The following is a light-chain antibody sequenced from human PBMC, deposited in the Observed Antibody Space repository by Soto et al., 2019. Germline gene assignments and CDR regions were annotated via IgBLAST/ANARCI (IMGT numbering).Light chain of an antibody. CDR2: EVS. J-gene: IGLJ1*01. V-gene: IGLV2-14*01. Sequence: QSALTQPASVSGSPGQSITISCTGTSSDVGGYNYVSWYQQHPGKAPKLMIFEVSSRPSGVSYRFSGSKSGNTASLTISGLHAEDEADDYCSSYSSSSTLYVFGSGTKLTVL. CDR3: SSYSSSSTLYV. CDR1: SSDVGGYNY.